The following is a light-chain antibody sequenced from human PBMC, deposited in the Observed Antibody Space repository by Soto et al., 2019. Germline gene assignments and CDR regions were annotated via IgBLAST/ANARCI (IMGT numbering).Light chain of an antibody. J-gene: IGKJ1*01. CDR1: QSISVY. Sequence: DIQMTQSPSSLSAYVGDRVTITCRASQSISVYLNWYQQKPGKAPNLLIYSSSSLESGVPSRFSGSGSGTDFTLIISSLQPEDFATYFCQQSYSRPRAFGQGTKVEI. CDR2: SSS. V-gene: IGKV1-39*01. CDR3: QQSYSRPRA.